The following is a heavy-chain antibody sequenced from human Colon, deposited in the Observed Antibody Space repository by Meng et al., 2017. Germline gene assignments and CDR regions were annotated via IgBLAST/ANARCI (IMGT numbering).Heavy chain of an antibody. CDR1: GDSVSSNSYY. CDR2: IYSGGIS. CDR3: ARDPLAVGPTDRGLDS. J-gene: IGHJ4*02. D-gene: IGHD1-26*01. V-gene: IGHV4-31*03. Sequence: QVQLQESGPRQVKPSQTLSRTCTVSGDSVSSNSYYWTWIRQHPGTGLEWIGYIYSGGISHYNPSLKSRITMSIDTSKNQFSLQLTSVTAADTAIYYCARDPLAVGPTDRGLDSWGQGTLVTVSS.